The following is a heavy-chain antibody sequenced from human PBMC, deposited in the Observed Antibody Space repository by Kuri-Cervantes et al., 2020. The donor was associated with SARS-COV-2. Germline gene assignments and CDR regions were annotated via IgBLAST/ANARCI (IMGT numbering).Heavy chain of an antibody. D-gene: IGHD3-16*01. CDR2: IIPIFGTA. CDR3: ARRSRGARWFDP. Sequence: SVKVSCKASGGTFSSYAISWVRQAPGQGLEWMGGIIPIFGTANYAQKFQGRVTITADESTSTAYMELSSLRSDDTAVYYCARRSRGARWFDPWGQGTLVTVSS. CDR1: GGTFSSYA. J-gene: IGHJ5*02. V-gene: IGHV1-69*13.